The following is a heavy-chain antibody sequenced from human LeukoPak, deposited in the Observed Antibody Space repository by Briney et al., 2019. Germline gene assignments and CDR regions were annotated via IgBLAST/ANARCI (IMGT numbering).Heavy chain of an antibody. J-gene: IGHJ5*02. CDR2: ISYDGSDK. Sequence: GGSLRLSCTASGFIFSSYGMHWVRQAPGQGLEWVAVISYDGSDKYYGDSMKGRFTISRDNSKNMLYLQMNSLRAEDTAVYYCAKDLMTYYYGSGLVPWGQGTLVTVSA. V-gene: IGHV3-30*18. D-gene: IGHD3-10*01. CDR1: GFIFSSYG. CDR3: AKDLMTYYYGSGLVP.